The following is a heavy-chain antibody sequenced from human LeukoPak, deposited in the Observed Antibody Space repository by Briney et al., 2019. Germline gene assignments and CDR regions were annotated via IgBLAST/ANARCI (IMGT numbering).Heavy chain of an antibody. CDR3: ARGGFDYGDYGEPYWYFDL. CDR2: INHSGST. V-gene: IGHV4-34*01. CDR1: GGSFSGYY. Sequence: PSETLSLTCAVYGGSFSGYYWSWIRQPPGKGLEWIGEINHSGSTNYNPSLKRRVTISVDTSKNRFSLKLSSVTAADTAVYYCARGGFDYGDYGEPYWYFDLWGRGTLVTVSS. D-gene: IGHD4-17*01. J-gene: IGHJ2*01.